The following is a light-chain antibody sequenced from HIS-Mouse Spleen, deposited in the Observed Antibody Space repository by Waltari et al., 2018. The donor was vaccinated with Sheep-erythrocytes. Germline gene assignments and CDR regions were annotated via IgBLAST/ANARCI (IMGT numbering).Light chain of an antibody. J-gene: IGLJ1*01. V-gene: IGLV2-11*01. CDR1: SSDVGGYNY. Sequence: QSALTQPRSVSGSPGQSVTISCTGTSSDVGGYNYVSWYQQHPGKAPKLMINDVSKRPGGVPDRFSGSKSGNTASLTISGLQAEDEADYYCCSYAGSYNHVFATGTKVTVL. CDR3: CSYAGSYNHV. CDR2: DVS.